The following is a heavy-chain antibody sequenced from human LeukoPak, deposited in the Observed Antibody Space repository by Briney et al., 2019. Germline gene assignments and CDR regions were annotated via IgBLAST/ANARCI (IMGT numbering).Heavy chain of an antibody. CDR3: ARVPNDAFDI. V-gene: IGHV1-2*02. CDR2: INPNSGGT. J-gene: IGHJ3*02. CDR1: GYTFTSYG. Sequence: GASVKVSCKASGYTFTSYGISWVRQAPGKGLEWMGWINPNSGGTNYAQKFQGRVTMTRDTSISTAYMELSRLRSDDTAVYYCARVPNDAFDIWGQGTMVTVSS.